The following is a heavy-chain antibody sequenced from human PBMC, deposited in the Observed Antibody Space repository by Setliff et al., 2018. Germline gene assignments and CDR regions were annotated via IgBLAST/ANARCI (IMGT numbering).Heavy chain of an antibody. V-gene: IGHV4-59*08. J-gene: IGHJ6*03. CDR2: VHFTGST. CDR1: GASIRNFY. D-gene: IGHD3-3*01. CDR3: ARMSGFQYVDV. Sequence: PSETLSLTCNVSGASIRNFYWTWIRQPPGKGLEWIGYVHFTGSTNYNPSLKSRVTMSVDTSKNQFSLKLNSVTGADTAVYYCARMSGFQYVDVWDKGTTVTVSS.